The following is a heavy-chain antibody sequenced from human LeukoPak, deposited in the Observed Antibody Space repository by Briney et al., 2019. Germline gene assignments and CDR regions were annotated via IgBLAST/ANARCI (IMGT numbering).Heavy chain of an antibody. CDR3: TTVLLYYYDSSGRDY. D-gene: IGHD3-22*01. Sequence: GGSLRLSCAASGFTFSNAWMSWVRQAPGKGLEWVGRIKSKTDGGTTDYAAPVKGRFTISGDDSKNTLYLQMNSLKTEDTAVYYCTTVLLYYYDSSGRDYWGQGTLVTVSS. CDR1: GFTFSNAW. V-gene: IGHV3-15*01. J-gene: IGHJ4*02. CDR2: IKSKTDGGTT.